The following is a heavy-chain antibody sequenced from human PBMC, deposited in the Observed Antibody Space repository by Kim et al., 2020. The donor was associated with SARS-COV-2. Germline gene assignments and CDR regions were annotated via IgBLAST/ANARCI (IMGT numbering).Heavy chain of an antibody. V-gene: IGHV1-69*06. CDR3: ARDYGDYPWNY. D-gene: IGHD4-17*01. J-gene: IGHJ4*02. CDR2: IIPIFGTA. CDR1: GGTFSSYA. Sequence: SVKVSCKASGGTFSSYAISWVRQAPGQGLEWMGGIIPIFGTANYAQKFQGRVTITADKSTGTAYMELSSLRSEDTAVYYCARDYGDYPWNYWGQGTLVTVSS.